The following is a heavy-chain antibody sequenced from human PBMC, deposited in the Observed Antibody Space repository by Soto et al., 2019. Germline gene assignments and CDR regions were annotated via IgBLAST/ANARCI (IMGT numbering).Heavy chain of an antibody. J-gene: IGHJ3*02. V-gene: IGHV3-7*01. CDR3: ARDYEFGFDI. Sequence: EVQLVESGGGLVQPGGSLRLSCEASAFTLSSYWMSWVRQAPGKGLEWVATIKPDGSEKYYVDSVKGRFTISRDNTKNSLYLQMSTLRPEDPAIYYCARDYEFGFDIWGQGTLVTVSS. CDR2: IKPDGSEK. CDR1: AFTLSSYW. D-gene: IGHD3-22*01.